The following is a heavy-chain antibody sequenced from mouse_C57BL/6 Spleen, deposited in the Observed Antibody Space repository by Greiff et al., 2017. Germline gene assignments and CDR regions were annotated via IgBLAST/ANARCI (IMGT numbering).Heavy chain of an antibody. Sequence: VQLKQPGAELVMPGASVKLSCKASGYTFTSYWMHWVKQRPGQGLEWIGEIDPSDSYTNYNQKFKGKSTLTVDKSSSTAYMQLSSLTSEDSAVYYCARKRAMDYWGQGTSVTVSS. J-gene: IGHJ4*01. CDR3: ARKRAMDY. V-gene: IGHV1-69*01. CDR2: IDPSDSYT. CDR1: GYTFTSYW.